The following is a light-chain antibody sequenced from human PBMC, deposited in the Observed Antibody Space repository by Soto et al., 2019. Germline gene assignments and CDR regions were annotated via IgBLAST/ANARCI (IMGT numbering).Light chain of an antibody. CDR3: HQYDNYST. CDR2: KAS. CDR1: QRVGTW. V-gene: IGKV1-5*03. Sequence: DIQMTQSPSTLSASVGDRVTITCRASQRVGTWLAWYQLKPGKAPNVLIYKASSLQSGVPSRFSGSGSGTEFTLTISSLQPDDFATYFCHQYDNYSTFGGGTRVEIK. J-gene: IGKJ4*01.